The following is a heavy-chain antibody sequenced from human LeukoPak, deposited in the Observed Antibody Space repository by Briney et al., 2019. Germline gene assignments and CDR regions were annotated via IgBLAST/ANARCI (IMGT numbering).Heavy chain of an antibody. V-gene: IGHV3-23*01. CDR2: ISGSGGST. J-gene: IGHJ6*02. Sequence: GRSLRLSCAASGFTFSSYAMRWVRQAPGKGLEWVSAISGSGGSTYYADSVKGRFTISRDNSKNTLYLQMNSLRAEDTAVYYCAKGNRGYSYGYRDVWGQGTTVTVSS. CDR3: AKGNRGYSYGYRDV. D-gene: IGHD5-18*01. CDR1: GFTFSSYA.